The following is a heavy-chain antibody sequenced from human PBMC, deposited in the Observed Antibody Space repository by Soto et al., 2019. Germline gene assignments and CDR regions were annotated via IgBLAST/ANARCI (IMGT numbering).Heavy chain of an antibody. V-gene: IGHV1-2*02. CDR2: INPDSGGT. J-gene: IGHJ2*01. D-gene: IGHD2-2*01. Sequence: ASVKVSCKASGYTFTDYYIHWVRQAPGQGLEWVGWINPDSGGTNLAQRFQGRVTMTSDTSINTAYMELSSLRSDDTAIYYCAIRTGQLAIISEFDGDWFFEVWGRGTLVTVSS. CDR1: GYTFTDYY. CDR3: AIRTGQLAIISEFDGDWFFEV.